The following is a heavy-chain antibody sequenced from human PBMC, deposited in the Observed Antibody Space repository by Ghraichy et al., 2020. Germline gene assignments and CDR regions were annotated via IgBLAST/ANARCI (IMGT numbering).Heavy chain of an antibody. CDR1: GGSINGYF. CDR2: IYYTGGT. V-gene: IGHV4-59*01. D-gene: IGHD2-21*02. J-gene: IGHJ5*02. Sequence: SETLSLTCTVSGGSINGYFWGWIRQPPGKELEWIGYIYYTGGTDYNPSLKSRVTMSVDTSKNQFSLKLNSVTAADTAIYYCAQARDRLFDPWGQGVLVTVSS. CDR3: AQARDRLFDP.